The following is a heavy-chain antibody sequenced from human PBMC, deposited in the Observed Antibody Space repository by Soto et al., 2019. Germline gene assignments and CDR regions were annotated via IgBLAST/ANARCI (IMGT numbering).Heavy chain of an antibody. CDR1: GYTFTSYG. J-gene: IGHJ6*02. CDR2: ISAYNGNT. D-gene: IGHD6-19*01. Sequence: ASVKVSCKASGYTFTSYGISWVRQAPGQGLEWMGWISAYNGNTNYAQKLQGRVTMTTDTSTSTAYMELNRLRSDDTAVYYCARDQSPSSGWPGMDVWGQGTTVTVSS. CDR3: ARDQSPSSGWPGMDV. V-gene: IGHV1-18*01.